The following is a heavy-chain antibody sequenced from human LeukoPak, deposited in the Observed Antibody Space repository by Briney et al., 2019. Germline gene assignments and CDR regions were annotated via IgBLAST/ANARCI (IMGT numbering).Heavy chain of an antibody. CDR3: ARHSSNWFDP. Sequence: ASVKVSCKASGYTFSGNHMHWVQQAPGEGLEWMGWIHPNNGETNYAQKFRGRVTMTTDTSITTAYMELSGLTSDDTAMYYCARHSSNWFDPWGQGTLVTVSS. CDR2: IHPNNGET. J-gene: IGHJ5*02. CDR1: GYTFSGNH. V-gene: IGHV1-2*02.